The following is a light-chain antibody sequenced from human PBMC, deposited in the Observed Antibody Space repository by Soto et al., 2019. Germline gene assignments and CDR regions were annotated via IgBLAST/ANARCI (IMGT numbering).Light chain of an antibody. Sequence: EIVLTQSPGTLSLSPGERATLSCGASQSVSRNFLAWYQQKPGQAPRLLIYGASNRATGIPDRFSGSGSGTDFTLTISRLEPEDFALYYCQQFGSSSYTFGQGTKLDIK. J-gene: IGKJ2*01. V-gene: IGKV3-20*01. CDR1: QSVSRNF. CDR2: GAS. CDR3: QQFGSSSYT.